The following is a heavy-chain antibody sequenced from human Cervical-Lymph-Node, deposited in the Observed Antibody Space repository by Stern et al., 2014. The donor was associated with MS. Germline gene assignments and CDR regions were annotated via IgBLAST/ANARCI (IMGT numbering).Heavy chain of an antibody. CDR2: INPKSGHT. V-gene: IGHV1-8*01. D-gene: IGHD6-6*01. CDR1: GYTFTDYD. CDR3: ATPSLPFY. J-gene: IGHJ4*02. Sequence: QVQLQESGAEVKKPGASVVVSCKASGYTFTDYDITWVRQVPGQGLEWMAWINPKSGHTVSAEKFQARVTMTMNTSLRTAYMELSSLKSEDTAIYYCATPSLPFYWGQGTLITVSS.